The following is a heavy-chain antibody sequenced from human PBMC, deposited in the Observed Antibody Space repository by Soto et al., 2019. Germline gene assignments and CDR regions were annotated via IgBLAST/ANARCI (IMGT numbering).Heavy chain of an antibody. CDR3: AKDIKQWLVRVNDAFDI. CDR1: GFTFDDYA. D-gene: IGHD6-19*01. CDR2: ISWNSGSI. V-gene: IGHV3-9*01. J-gene: IGHJ3*02. Sequence: EVQLVESGGGLVQPGRSLRLSCAASGFTFDDYAMHWVRQAPGKGLEWVSGISWNSGSIGYADSVTGRFTIARDNAKNSLYLQMNSLRAEDTALYYCAKDIKQWLVRVNDAFDIWGQGTMVTVSS.